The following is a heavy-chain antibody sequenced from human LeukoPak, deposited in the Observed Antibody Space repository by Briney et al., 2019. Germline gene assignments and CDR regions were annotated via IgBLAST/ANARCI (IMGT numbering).Heavy chain of an antibody. CDR1: GGSISNYY. J-gene: IGHJ3*02. V-gene: IGHV4-59*01. D-gene: IGHD2-21*02. Sequence: SETLSLTCTVSGGSISNYYWSWIRQPPGRGLEWIGYIYYTGSTNYNPSLKSRVTISVDTSKNQFSLKLKSVTAADTAVYYCARGPQVVTAVHDAFDIWGQGTMVTVSS. CDR2: IYYTGST. CDR3: ARGPQVVTAVHDAFDI.